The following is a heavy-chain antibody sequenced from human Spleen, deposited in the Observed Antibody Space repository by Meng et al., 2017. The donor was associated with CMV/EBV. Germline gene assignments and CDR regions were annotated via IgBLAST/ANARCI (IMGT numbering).Heavy chain of an antibody. V-gene: IGHV4-39*07. D-gene: IGHD3-10*01. Sequence: GSLRLPCTVSGGSISSSSYYWGWIRQPPGKGLECIGSIYYSGSTYYNPSLKSRVTISVDTSKNHFSLKLSSVTAADTAMYYCARAGVPDGSGSRMFDPWGQGTLVTVSS. J-gene: IGHJ5*02. CDR2: IYYSGST. CDR1: GGSISSSSYY. CDR3: ARAGVPDGSGSRMFDP.